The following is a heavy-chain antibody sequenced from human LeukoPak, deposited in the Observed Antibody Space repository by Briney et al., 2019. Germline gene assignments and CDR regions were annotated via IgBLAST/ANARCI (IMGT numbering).Heavy chain of an antibody. CDR2: PYYGGDT. CDR1: GFSVSDND. Sequence: GGSLRLSCAASGFSVSDNDMSWVRQAPGRGLEWVSVPYYGGDTHYADSVKGRFTISRDNSKHTLYLQMNYLRAEDTAVYYCSGSYHGIPYWGQGTLVTVSS. V-gene: IGHV3-66*01. CDR3: SGSYHGIPY. J-gene: IGHJ4*02. D-gene: IGHD3-10*01.